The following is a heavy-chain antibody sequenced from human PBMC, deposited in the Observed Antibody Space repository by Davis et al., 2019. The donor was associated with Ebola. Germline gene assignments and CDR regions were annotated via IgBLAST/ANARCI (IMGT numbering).Heavy chain of an antibody. V-gene: IGHV3-23*01. J-gene: IGHJ3*01. Sequence: GESLKISCAASGFTFGSYATTWVRQAPGKGLEWVSAISGRGGNTYYADSVKGRFTISRDNSKNTLYLQMNSLKTEDTAVYYCTREGGQWLVIDAIDVWGQGTMVTVSS. CDR3: TREGGQWLVIDAIDV. CDR2: ISGRGGNT. CDR1: GFTFGSYA. D-gene: IGHD6-19*01.